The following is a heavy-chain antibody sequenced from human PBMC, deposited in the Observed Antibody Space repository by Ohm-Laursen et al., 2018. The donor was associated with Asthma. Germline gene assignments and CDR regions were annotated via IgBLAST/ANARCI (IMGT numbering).Heavy chain of an antibody. CDR3: ARDYGGNSFDY. CDR1: GCTFSRYS. J-gene: IGHJ4*02. Sequence: SLRLSCAASGCTFSRYSIHWVRQIPGKGLEWVASISTASSFIYYADSVRGRFTTSRDNARNSVYLQMNSLRAEDTALYYCARDYGGNSFDYWGQGTLVTVSS. V-gene: IGHV3-21*01. CDR2: ISTASSFI. D-gene: IGHD4-23*01.